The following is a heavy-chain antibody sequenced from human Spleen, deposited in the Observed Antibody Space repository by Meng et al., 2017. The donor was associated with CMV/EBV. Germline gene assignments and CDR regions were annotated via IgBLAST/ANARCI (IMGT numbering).Heavy chain of an antibody. CDR1: GGSISSYY. J-gene: IGHJ4*02. CDR2: IYYSGST. V-gene: IGHV4-59*01. D-gene: IGHD6-19*01. Sequence: SETLSLTCTVSGGSISSYYWSWIRQPPGKGLEWIGYIYYSGSTNYNPSLKSRVTISVDTSKNQFSLKLSSVTAADTAVYYCARDLPGYTSGCDYWGQGTLVTVSS. CDR3: ARDLPGYTSGCDY.